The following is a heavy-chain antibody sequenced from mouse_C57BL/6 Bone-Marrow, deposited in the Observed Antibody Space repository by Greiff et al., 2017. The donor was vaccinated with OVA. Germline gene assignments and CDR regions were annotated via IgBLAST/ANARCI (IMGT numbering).Heavy chain of an antibody. CDR3: ASGLLLRYPWFAY. CDR2: ISYDGSN. CDR1: GYSITSGYY. Sequence: EVKLVESGPGLVKPSQSLSLTCSVTGYSITSGYYWNWIRQFPGNKLEWMGYISYDGSNNYNPSLKNRISITRDTSKNQFFLKLNSVTTEDTATYYCASGLLLRYPWFAYWGQGTLVTVSA. J-gene: IGHJ3*01. D-gene: IGHD1-1*01. V-gene: IGHV3-6*01.